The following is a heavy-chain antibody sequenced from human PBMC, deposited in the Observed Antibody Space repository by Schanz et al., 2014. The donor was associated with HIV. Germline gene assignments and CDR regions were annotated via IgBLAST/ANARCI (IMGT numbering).Heavy chain of an antibody. V-gene: IGHV3-30*03. D-gene: IGHD3-10*01. CDR3: VKRGSEASSNTWFADS. J-gene: IGHJ4*02. Sequence: VQLVESGGGLVNIGGSLRLSCAASGFTFSDYNMNWVRQAPGKGLEWVAVISYDGNKRYYADSVKGRFTISRDNSEDTLYLQMNSLGVDDSAIYYCVKRGSEASSNTWFADSWGQGTLVTVSS. CDR2: ISYDGNKR. CDR1: GFTFSDYN.